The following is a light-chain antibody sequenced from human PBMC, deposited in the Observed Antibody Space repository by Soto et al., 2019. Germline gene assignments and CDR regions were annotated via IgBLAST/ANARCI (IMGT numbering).Light chain of an antibody. V-gene: IGKV3-15*01. CDR2: GAS. CDR1: QSVSSN. J-gene: IGKJ1*01. CDR3: LQYNNWWT. Sequence: DIVLTQSPATLSLSPGERATLSCRASQSVSSNVAWYQQKPGQSPRLLIYGASTRATGIPARFSGSGSGTQFTLSISSLQSEDFAVYYCLQYNNWWTFGQGTKVDIK.